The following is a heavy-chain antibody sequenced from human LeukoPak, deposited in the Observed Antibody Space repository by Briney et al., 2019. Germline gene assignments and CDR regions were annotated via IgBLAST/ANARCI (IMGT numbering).Heavy chain of an antibody. D-gene: IGHD5-18*01. CDR3: ARRGYSYGYDETSGYYYYGMDV. CDR1: GGSFSGYY. CDR2: INHSGST. J-gene: IGHJ6*02. V-gene: IGHV4-34*01. Sequence: PSETLSLTCADYGGSFSGYYWSWIRQPPGKGLEWIGEINHSGSTNYNPSLKSRVTISVDTSKNQFSLKLSSVTAADTAVYYCARRGYSYGYDETSGYYYYGMDVWGQGTTVTVSS.